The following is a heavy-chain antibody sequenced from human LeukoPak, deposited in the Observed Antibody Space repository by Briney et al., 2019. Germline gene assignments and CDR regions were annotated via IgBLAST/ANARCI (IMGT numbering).Heavy chain of an antibody. Sequence: GGSLRLSCTASGFTFSSYTMTWVRQAPGKGLKWVSTVTTGDGNTYYADSVKGRFTISRDNSKNTLYLQMNSLRAEDTAVYYCAKDSYYYGSGSYFIRYFDYWGQGTLVTVSS. D-gene: IGHD3-10*01. CDR1: GFTFSSYT. V-gene: IGHV3-23*01. J-gene: IGHJ4*02. CDR2: VTTGDGNT. CDR3: AKDSYYYGSGSYFIRYFDY.